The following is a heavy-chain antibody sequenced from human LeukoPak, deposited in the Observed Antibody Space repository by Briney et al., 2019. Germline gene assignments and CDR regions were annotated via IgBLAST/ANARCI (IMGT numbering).Heavy chain of an antibody. CDR2: ISSSGSTI. V-gene: IGHV3-48*03. CDR1: GFTFSSYE. Sequence: RPGGSLRLSCAASGFTFSSYEMNWVRQAPGKGLEWVSYISSSGSTIYYADSVKGRFTISRDNAKNSLYLQMNSLRVGDTALYYCAKDLCYYGSGSFCVMDVWGKGTTVTISS. D-gene: IGHD3-10*01. J-gene: IGHJ6*04. CDR3: AKDLCYYGSGSFCVMDV.